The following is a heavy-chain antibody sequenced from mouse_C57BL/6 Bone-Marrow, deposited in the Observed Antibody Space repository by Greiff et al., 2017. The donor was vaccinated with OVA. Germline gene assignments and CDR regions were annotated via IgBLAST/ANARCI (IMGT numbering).Heavy chain of an antibody. CDR2: INPSSGYT. Sequence: VQLKESGAELAKPGASVKLSCKASGYTFTSYWMHWVKQRPGQGLEWIGYINPSSGYTKYNQKFKDKATLTADKSSSTAYMQLSSLTYEDSAVYYCARGGLRLRWAMDYWGQGTSVTVSS. D-gene: IGHD3-2*02. CDR1: GYTFTSYW. J-gene: IGHJ4*01. V-gene: IGHV1-7*01. CDR3: ARGGLRLRWAMDY.